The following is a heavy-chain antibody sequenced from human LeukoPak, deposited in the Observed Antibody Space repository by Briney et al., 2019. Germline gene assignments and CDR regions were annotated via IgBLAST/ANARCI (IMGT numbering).Heavy chain of an antibody. V-gene: IGHV4-39*01. CDR2: IYYSGST. J-gene: IGHJ4*02. CDR3: ARGRGYYYDSSGYYGGPYFDY. CDR1: GGSISSSSYY. D-gene: IGHD3-22*01. Sequence: SETLSLTCTVSGGSISSSSYYWGWIRQPPGKGLEWIGSIYYSGSTYYNPSLKSRVTISVDTSKNQFSLKLSSVTAADTAVYYCARGRGYYYDSSGYYGGPYFDYWGQGTLVTVSS.